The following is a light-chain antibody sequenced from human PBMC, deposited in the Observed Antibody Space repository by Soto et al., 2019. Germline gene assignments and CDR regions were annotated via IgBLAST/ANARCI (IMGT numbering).Light chain of an antibody. CDR2: LNSDGSH. Sequence: QPVLTQSPSASASLGASVKLTCTLSSRHSTYTIAWHQQQPAKGPRYLMKLNSDGSHSKGDGIPDRFSGSSSGAERYLTISILQSEDEADYYCQTWGTAIRLFGGGTKLTVL. CDR1: SRHSTYT. CDR3: QTWGTAIRL. J-gene: IGLJ3*02. V-gene: IGLV4-69*02.